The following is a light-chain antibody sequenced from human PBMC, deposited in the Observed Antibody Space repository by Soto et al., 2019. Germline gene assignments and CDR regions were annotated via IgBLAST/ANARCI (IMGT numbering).Light chain of an antibody. CDR2: DAS. Sequence: EIVLTQSPATLSLSPGERATLSCRASQSVSSYLAWYQQKPGRAPRLLIYDASNRATGIPARFSGSGSGTDFTLTINSLEPEDFAVYYCQQRRDWPHTFGQGIRLEIK. J-gene: IGKJ2*01. CDR3: QQRRDWPHT. CDR1: QSVSSY. V-gene: IGKV3-11*01.